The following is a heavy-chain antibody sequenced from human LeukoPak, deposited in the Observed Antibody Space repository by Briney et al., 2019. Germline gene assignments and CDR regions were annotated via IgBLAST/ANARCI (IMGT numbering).Heavy chain of an antibody. J-gene: IGHJ4*02. CDR2: ISGSGGST. V-gene: IGHV3-23*01. CDR1: GFTFSSYA. D-gene: IGHD2-21*02. Sequence: TGGSLRLSCAASGFTFSSYAMSWVRQAPGKGLEWVSGISGSGGSTYYADSVKGRFTISRVNSKNTLYLQMNSLRAEDTAVYYCAKEGYCGGDCYREFDYWGQGTLVTVSS. CDR3: AKEGYCGGDCYREFDY.